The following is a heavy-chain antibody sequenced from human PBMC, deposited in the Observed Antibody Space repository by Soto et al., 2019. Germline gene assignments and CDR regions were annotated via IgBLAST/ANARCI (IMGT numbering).Heavy chain of an antibody. CDR2: IYYSGST. CDR3: ASSDSSGPDAFDI. Sequence: SETLSLTCTVSGGSISSGDYYWSWIRQPPGKGLEWIGYIYYSGSTYYNPSLKSRVTISVDTSKNQFSLKLSSVTAADTAVYYCASSDSSGPDAFDIWGQGATATVSS. D-gene: IGHD3-22*01. V-gene: IGHV4-30-4*01. CDR1: GGSISSGDYY. J-gene: IGHJ3*02.